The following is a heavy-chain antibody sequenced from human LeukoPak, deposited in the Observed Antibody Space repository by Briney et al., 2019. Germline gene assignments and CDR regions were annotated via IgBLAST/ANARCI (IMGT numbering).Heavy chain of an antibody. J-gene: IGHJ4*02. CDR1: GYTFNTYH. V-gene: IGHV1-46*02. CDR3: AREGLWLAFDY. Sequence: ASVKVSCKASGYTFNTYHIHWVRQAPGQGLEWMGIIKPSGGTTTYAQKFQGRVTMTRDTSTSTAYMELRSLRSDDTAVYYCAREGLWLAFDYWGQGTLVTVSS. CDR2: IKPSGGTT. D-gene: IGHD5-12*01.